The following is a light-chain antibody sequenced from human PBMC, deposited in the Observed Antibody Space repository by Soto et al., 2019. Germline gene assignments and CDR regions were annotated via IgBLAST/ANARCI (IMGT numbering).Light chain of an antibody. CDR1: SRDVGGANH. CDR2: DVT. Sequence: QSALTQPRSVSGSPGQSVTISCTGTSRDVGGANHVSWYQQHPGKPPKVMIYDVTNRPSGVPDRFSGSKSGNTASLTISGGQAEDEADYYCCSNAVNSVVFGGGTKLTVL. V-gene: IGLV2-11*02. CDR3: CSNAVNSVV. J-gene: IGLJ2*01.